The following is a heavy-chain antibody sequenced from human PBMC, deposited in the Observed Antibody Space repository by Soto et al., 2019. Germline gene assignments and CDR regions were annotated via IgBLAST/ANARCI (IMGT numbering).Heavy chain of an antibody. V-gene: IGHV4-31*03. J-gene: IGHJ6*02. D-gene: IGHD3-16*01. CDR3: ARDGIMPVSGMDV. Sequence: QVQLQESGPGLVKPSQTLSLTCTVSGGSISSGGYYWSGIRQHPGKGLEWIGYIYYSGSTYYNPCLKCRGHIPVDTSKEQFSLELCSVTAAVPAVYYCARDGIMPVSGMDVWGQGTTVTVSS. CDR2: IYYSGST. CDR1: GGSISSGGYY.